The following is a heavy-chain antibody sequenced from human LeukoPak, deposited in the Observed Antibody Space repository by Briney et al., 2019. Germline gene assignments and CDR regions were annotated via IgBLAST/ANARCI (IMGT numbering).Heavy chain of an antibody. V-gene: IGHV4-4*02. CDR3: ARGVPAARSYYYYGMDV. CDR2: IYHSGST. D-gene: IGHD2-2*01. J-gene: IGHJ6*04. CDR1: GGSISSSNW. Sequence: PWGTLSLTCAVSGGSISSSNWWSWVRQPPGKGLEWIGEIYHSGSTNYNPSLKSRVTISVDKSKNQFSLKLSSVTAADTAVYYCARGVPAARSYYYYGMDVWGKGTTVTVSS.